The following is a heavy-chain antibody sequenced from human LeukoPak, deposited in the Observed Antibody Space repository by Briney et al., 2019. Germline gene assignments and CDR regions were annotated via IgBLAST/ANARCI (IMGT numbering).Heavy chain of an antibody. Sequence: GGSLRLSCAASGFTFSSYSMNWVRQAPGKGLEWVSYISSSSSSTIYYADSVKGRFTISRANAKNSLYLQMNSLRAEDTAVYYCARGEYCSSTSCYFFVDAFDIWGQGTMVTVSS. D-gene: IGHD2-2*01. J-gene: IGHJ3*02. CDR1: GFTFSSYS. V-gene: IGHV3-48*01. CDR3: ARGEYCSSTSCYFFVDAFDI. CDR2: ISSSSSSTI.